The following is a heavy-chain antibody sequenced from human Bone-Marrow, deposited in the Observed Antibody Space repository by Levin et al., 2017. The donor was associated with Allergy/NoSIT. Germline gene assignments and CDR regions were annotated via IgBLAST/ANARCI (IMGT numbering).Heavy chain of an antibody. CDR3: VRGSGETTSFDY. V-gene: IGHV3-43*01. CDR1: GFKFDDYT. D-gene: IGHD1-26*01. Sequence: GGSLRLSCAASGFKFDDYTIHWVRQAPGKGLEWVSLITWDGGRTLYADSVKGRFTISRDNNKNSLHLQMNSLRSEDSALYYCVRGSGETTSFDYWGQGSLVTVSS. CDR2: ITWDGGRT. J-gene: IGHJ4*02.